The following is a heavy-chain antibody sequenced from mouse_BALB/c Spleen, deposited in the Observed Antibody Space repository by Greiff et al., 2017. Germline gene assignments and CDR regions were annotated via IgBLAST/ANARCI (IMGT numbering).Heavy chain of an antibody. CDR1: GFTFSSFG. Sequence: EVQLVESGGGLVQPGGSRKLSCAASGFTFSSFGMHWVRQAPEKGLEWVAYISSGSSTIYYADTVKGRFTISRDNPKNTLFLQMTSLRSEDTAMYCCARPSYRYDCGYGMDYWGQGTSVTVSS. J-gene: IGHJ4*01. D-gene: IGHD2-14*01. V-gene: IGHV5-17*02. CDR3: ARPSYRYDCGYGMDY. CDR2: ISSGSSTI.